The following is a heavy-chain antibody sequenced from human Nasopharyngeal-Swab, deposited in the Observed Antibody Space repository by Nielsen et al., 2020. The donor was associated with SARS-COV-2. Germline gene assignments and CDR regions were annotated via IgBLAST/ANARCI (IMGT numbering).Heavy chain of an antibody. J-gene: IGHJ4*02. Sequence: GGSLRLSCKGSGYSFTSYWIGWVRQMPGKGLEWMGIIYPGDSDIRYSPSFQGQVTISADKSISTAYLQWSSLKASDTAMYYCARQRSRSVVTVDYWGQGTLVTVSS. D-gene: IGHD2-21*02. V-gene: IGHV5-51*01. CDR3: ARQRSRSVVTVDY. CDR1: GYSFTSYW. CDR2: IYPGDSDI.